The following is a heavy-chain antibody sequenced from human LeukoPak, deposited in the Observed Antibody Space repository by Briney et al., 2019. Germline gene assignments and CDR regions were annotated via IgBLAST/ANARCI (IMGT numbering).Heavy chain of an antibody. CDR1: GGSFSGYY. CDR3: ARLLAMAGPGPFDY. CDR2: INHSGST. V-gene: IGHV4-34*09. Sequence: SETLSLTCAVYGGSFSGYYWSWIRQPPGKGLEWIGEINHSGSTNYNPSLKSRVTISVDTSKNQFSLKLSSVTAADTAVYYCARLLAMAGPGPFDYWGQGTLVTVSS. D-gene: IGHD6-19*01. J-gene: IGHJ4*02.